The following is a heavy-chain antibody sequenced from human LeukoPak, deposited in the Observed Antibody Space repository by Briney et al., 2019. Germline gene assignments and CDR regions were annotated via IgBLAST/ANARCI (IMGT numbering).Heavy chain of an antibody. Sequence: PSETLSLTCAVYGGSFSGYYWSWIRQPPGKGLEWIGEINHSGSTNYNPSLKSRVTISVDTSKNQFSLKLSSVTAADTAVYYCARTIPYYMDVWGKGTTVTVSS. CDR3: ARTIPYYMDV. J-gene: IGHJ6*03. D-gene: IGHD2-2*02. V-gene: IGHV4-34*01. CDR2: INHSGST. CDR1: GGSFSGYY.